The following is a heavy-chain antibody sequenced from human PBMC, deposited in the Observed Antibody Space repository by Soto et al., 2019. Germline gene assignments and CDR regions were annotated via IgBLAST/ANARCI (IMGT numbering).Heavy chain of an antibody. J-gene: IGHJ1*01. CDR1: GFTCSSHA. CDR2: ISGSGGST. D-gene: IGHD6-19*01. Sequence: PGVSKRLLCAASGFTCSSHAMSWVRQTPGEGLEWVSAISGSGGSTYYADSVKGRFTISRDNSKNTLYLQMNSLRAEDTAVYYCAKDWQWLAEYFQHWGQGTLVTVSS. V-gene: IGHV3-23*01. CDR3: AKDWQWLAEYFQH.